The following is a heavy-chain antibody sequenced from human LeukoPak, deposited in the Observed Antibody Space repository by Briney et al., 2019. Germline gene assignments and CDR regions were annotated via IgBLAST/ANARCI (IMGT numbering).Heavy chain of an antibody. CDR1: GFTFSSYG. Sequence: GSLRLSCAASGFTFSSYGMHWVRQAPGKGLEWVSFIWYDGSDKYYADSVKGRFTISRDNSKNTLYLQMNSLRAEDTALYYCAKDDGDYCSSTSCYGPFDSWGQGTLVTVSS. D-gene: IGHD2-2*01. CDR3: AKDDGDYCSSTSCYGPFDS. V-gene: IGHV3-30*02. CDR2: IWYDGSDK. J-gene: IGHJ4*02.